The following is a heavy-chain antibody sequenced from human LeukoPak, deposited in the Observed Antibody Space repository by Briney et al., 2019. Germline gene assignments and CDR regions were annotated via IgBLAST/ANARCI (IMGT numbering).Heavy chain of an antibody. CDR1: GYTFTSYY. CDR2: INPSGSST. D-gene: IGHD3-16*02. Sequence: ASVKVSCKASGYTFTSYYMHWVGQAPGQGLEWMGIINPSGSSTLYAQKFQGRVTMTRDMSTTTDYMELSSLRSEDTAVYYCARDNSVGDIAWWFDPWGQGTLVTVSS. V-gene: IGHV1-46*01. CDR3: ARDNSVGDIAWWFDP. J-gene: IGHJ5*02.